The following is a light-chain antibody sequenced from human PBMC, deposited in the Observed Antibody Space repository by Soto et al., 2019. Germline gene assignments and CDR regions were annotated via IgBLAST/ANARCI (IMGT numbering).Light chain of an antibody. V-gene: IGKV3-11*01. Sequence: EILLTQSPATLSLSPGERATLSCRASQSVSSYLAWYQQKSGQAPRLLIYDASNRATGIPARFSGSGSGTDFTLTISSLEPEDVAVDYCQQRGDWPPYTFGQGTKREIK. J-gene: IGKJ2*01. CDR1: QSVSSY. CDR2: DAS. CDR3: QQRGDWPPYT.